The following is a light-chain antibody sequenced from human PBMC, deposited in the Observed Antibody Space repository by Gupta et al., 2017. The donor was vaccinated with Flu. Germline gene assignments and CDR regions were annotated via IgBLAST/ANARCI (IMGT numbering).Light chain of an antibody. J-gene: IGKJ2*03. CDR2: GAS. Sequence: EIVMTQSPATLSASPGERVTLSCRASQTISSNLAWYQQKPGQAPRLLIYGASSRAAGVPARFSGSGSGTEFTLTISSLQSEDFVVYYCQQYNNWPPMYSFGQGTKVEIK. CDR3: QQYNNWPPMYS. CDR1: QTISSN. V-gene: IGKV3-15*01.